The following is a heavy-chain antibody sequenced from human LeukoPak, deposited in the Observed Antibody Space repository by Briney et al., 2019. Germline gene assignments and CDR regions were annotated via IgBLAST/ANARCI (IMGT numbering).Heavy chain of an antibody. CDR2: IKSKTDGGTT. J-gene: IGHJ4*02. Sequence: GGSLRLSCAASGFTFSNAWMSWVRQAPGKGLEWGGRIKSKTDGGTTDYAAPVKGRFTISRDDSKNTLYLQMNSLKTEDTAVYYCTPRDRTVAGDYWGQGTLVTVSS. D-gene: IGHD6-19*01. CDR1: GFTFSNAW. CDR3: TPRDRTVAGDY. V-gene: IGHV3-15*01.